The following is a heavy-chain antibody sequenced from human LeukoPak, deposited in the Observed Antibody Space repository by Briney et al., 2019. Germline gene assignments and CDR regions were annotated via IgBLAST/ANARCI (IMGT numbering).Heavy chain of an antibody. D-gene: IGHD5-12*01. V-gene: IGHV3-53*01. J-gene: IGHJ5*02. CDR2: IYSGGST. Sequence: GGSLRFSCAASGFTVSSNYMSWVRQAPGKGLEWVSVIYSGGSTYYADSVKGRFTISRDNSKNTLYLQMNSLRAEDTAVYYCARAYSGYDSPFDPWGQGTLVTVSS. CDR1: GFTVSSNY. CDR3: ARAYSGYDSPFDP.